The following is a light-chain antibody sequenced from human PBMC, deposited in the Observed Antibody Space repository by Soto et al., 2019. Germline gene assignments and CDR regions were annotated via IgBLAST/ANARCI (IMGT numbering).Light chain of an antibody. CDR2: EAS. V-gene: IGKV3D-20*02. J-gene: IGKJ1*01. Sequence: EIVMTQSPATLSVSPGERATLSCRASQSVSSNYLAWYQQKPGQAPRLLISEASNRATGIAARFSGSGSGTDFTLTISSLEPEDFAVYYCQQRYDSWTFGQGTKVDIK. CDR1: QSVSSNY. CDR3: QQRYDSWT.